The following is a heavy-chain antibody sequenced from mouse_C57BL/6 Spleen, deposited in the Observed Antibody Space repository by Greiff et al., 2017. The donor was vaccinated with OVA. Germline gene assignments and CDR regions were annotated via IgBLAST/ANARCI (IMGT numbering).Heavy chain of an antibody. CDR2: IDPSDSYT. Sequence: VQLQQPGAELVMPGASVKLSCKASGYTFTSYWMHWVKQRPGQGLEWIGEIDPSDSYTNYNQKFKGKSTLTVDKSSSTAYMQLSSLTSEDSAVYYCARTIHYYGSSPHWYFDVWGTGTTVTVSS. CDR3: ARTIHYYGSSPHWYFDV. D-gene: IGHD1-1*01. V-gene: IGHV1-69*01. CDR1: GYTFTSYW. J-gene: IGHJ1*03.